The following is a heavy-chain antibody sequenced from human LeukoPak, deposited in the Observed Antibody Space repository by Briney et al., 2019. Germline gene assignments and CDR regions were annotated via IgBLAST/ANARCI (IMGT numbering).Heavy chain of an antibody. J-gene: IGHJ4*02. CDR3: AKDLGIVVVTSPPDY. D-gene: IGHD3-22*01. CDR1: GFTFSNYG. Sequence: PGGSLRLSCAASGFTFSNYGMSWVRQAPGKGLEWVAVISYDGSNKYYADSVKGRFTISRDNSKNTLYLQMNSLRAEDTAVYYCAKDLGIVVVTSPPDYWGQGTLVTVSS. V-gene: IGHV3-30*18. CDR2: ISYDGSNK.